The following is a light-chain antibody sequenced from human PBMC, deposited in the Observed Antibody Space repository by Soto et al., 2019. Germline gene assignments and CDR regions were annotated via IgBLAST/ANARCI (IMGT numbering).Light chain of an antibody. V-gene: IGKV1-33*01. CDR3: QQYDDYPIT. Sequence: DIQITQSPSSLSSSVSDSFTITCQASQDIRKYLNWYQQRPGKAPNLLIYDASNLETGVPSRFSGSGSGTDFTFTISSLQPEDFATYYCQQYDDYPITFGQGTRLEIK. CDR1: QDIRKY. CDR2: DAS. J-gene: IGKJ5*01.